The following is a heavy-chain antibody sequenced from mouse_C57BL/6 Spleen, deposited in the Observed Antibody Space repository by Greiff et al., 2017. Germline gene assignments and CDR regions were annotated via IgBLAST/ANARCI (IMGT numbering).Heavy chain of an antibody. CDR3: ARDEGTFAY. CDR2: IDPSDSYT. J-gene: IGHJ3*01. Sequence: QVQLQQSGAELVRPGTSVKLSCKASGYTFTSYWMHRVKQRPGQGLEWIGVIDPSDSYTNYNQKFKGKATLTVDTSSSTAYMQLSSLTSEDSAVYYCARDEGTFAYWGQGTLVTVSA. D-gene: IGHD3-3*01. V-gene: IGHV1-59*01. CDR1: GYTFTSYW.